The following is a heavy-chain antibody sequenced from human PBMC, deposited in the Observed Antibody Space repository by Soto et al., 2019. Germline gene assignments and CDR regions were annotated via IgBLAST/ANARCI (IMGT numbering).Heavy chain of an antibody. CDR3: ARVFWEYWFDP. V-gene: IGHV3-66*01. D-gene: IGHD3-10*01. Sequence: EVQLVESGGGLVQPGGSLRLSCAASGFTVSSNYMSWVRQAPGKGLEWVSVIYSGGSTYYADSVKGRFTISRDNSKNTLYLQMNSLRAEDTAVYYCARVFWEYWFDPWGQGTLVTVSS. J-gene: IGHJ5*02. CDR2: IYSGGST. CDR1: GFTVSSNY.